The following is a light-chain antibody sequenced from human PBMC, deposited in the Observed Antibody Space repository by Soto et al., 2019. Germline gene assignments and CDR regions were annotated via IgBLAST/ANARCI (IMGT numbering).Light chain of an antibody. V-gene: IGLV2-8*01. CDR1: SSDVGGYNY. CDR3: NSYAGSNNFPDV. J-gene: IGLJ1*01. CDR2: EVC. Sequence: QSALTQPPSASGSPGQSVTISCTATSSDVGGYNYVSWYQQHPGKAPQLMIDEVCKRPSGVPDRFSGSKSCNTASLTVSGLQAEDEADYYCNSYAGSNNFPDVFGTGTKLTVL.